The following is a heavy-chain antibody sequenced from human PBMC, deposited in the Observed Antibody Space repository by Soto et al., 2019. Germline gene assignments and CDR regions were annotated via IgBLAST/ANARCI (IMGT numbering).Heavy chain of an antibody. J-gene: IGHJ3*02. D-gene: IGHD3-3*01. CDR2: MNPNSGNT. CDR1: GYTFTSYD. V-gene: IGHV1-8*01. Sequence: ASVKVSCKASGYTFTSYDINWVRQATGQGLEWMGWMNPNSGNTGYAQKFQGRVTMTRNTSISTAYMELSSLRSEDTAVYYCARRVLRFLEWFHESQFRFQAFDIWGQGTMVTVSS. CDR3: ARRVLRFLEWFHESQFRFQAFDI.